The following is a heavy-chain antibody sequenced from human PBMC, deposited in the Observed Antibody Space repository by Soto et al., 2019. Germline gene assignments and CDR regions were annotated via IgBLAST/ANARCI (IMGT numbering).Heavy chain of an antibody. V-gene: IGHV1-2*02. CDR2: INPNSGGT. CDR1: GYTFTGYY. J-gene: IGHJ6*02. Sequence: ASVKVSCKASGYTFTGYYMHWVRQAPGQGLEWMGWINPNSGGTNYAQKFQGRVTMTRDTSISTAYMELSRLRSDDTAVYYCAGDLENYYGMDVWGQGTTVTVSS. CDR3: AGDLENYYGMDV.